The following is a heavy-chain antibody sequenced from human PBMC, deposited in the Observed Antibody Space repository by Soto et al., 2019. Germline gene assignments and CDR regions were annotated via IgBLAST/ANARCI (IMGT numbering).Heavy chain of an antibody. CDR3: ARDPLGSSSSALRSTNYYYSGMDV. CDR1: GFTFSSYS. Sequence: GGSLRLSCAASGFTFSSYSMNWVRQAPGKGLEWVSSISSSSSYIYYADSVKGRFTISRDNAKNSLYLQMNSLRAEDTAVYYCARDPLGSSSSALRSTNYYYSGMDVWGQGTTVTVSS. CDR2: ISSSSSYI. V-gene: IGHV3-21*01. J-gene: IGHJ6*02. D-gene: IGHD6-6*01.